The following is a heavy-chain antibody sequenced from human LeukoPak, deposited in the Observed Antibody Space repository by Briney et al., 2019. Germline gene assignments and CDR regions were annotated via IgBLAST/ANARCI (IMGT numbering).Heavy chain of an antibody. Sequence: GASVKVPCKASGYTFTSYDINWVRQAAGQGLEWMGWMNPNSGNTGYAQKFQGRVTMTGNTSISTAYMELSSLRSEDTAVYYCARVKGRCSTSCSGFDYWGQGTLVTVSS. D-gene: IGHD2-2*01. J-gene: IGHJ4*02. CDR3: ARVKGRCSTSCSGFDY. CDR1: GYTFTSYD. V-gene: IGHV1-8*01. CDR2: MNPNSGNT.